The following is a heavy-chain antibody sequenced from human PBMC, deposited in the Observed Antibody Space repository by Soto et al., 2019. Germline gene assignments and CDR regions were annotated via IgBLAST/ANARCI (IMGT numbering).Heavy chain of an antibody. J-gene: IGHJ4*02. V-gene: IGHV3-74*01. D-gene: IGHD2-2*01. Sequence: EVQLVESGGGLVQPGGSLRLSCAASGFTFSPFWMHWVRQVPGKGPVWVSRINSDGNSTSYADSVKGRFTISRDNAKKTRYLEMNSLRAEDTAGYCSARGSTHFDYWGQGALVSFSS. CDR3: ARGSTHFDY. CDR1: GFTFSPFW. CDR2: INSDGNST.